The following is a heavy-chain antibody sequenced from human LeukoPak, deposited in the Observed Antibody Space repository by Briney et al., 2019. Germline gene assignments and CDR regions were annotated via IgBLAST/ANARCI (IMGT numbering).Heavy chain of an antibody. V-gene: IGHV4-61*02. J-gene: IGHJ2*01. CDR2: IYISGST. CDR1: GGSISSGSYY. CDR3: ARRTWPPNWYFDL. Sequence: PSQTLSLTCTVSGGSISSGSYYWSWIRQPAGKGLEWIGRIYISGSTNYNPSLKSRVTISVDTSKNQFSLKLSSVTAADTAVYYCARRTWPPNWYFDLWGRGTLVTVSS.